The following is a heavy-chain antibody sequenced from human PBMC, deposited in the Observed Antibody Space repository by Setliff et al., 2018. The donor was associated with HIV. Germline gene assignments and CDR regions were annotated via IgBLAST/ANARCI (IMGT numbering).Heavy chain of an antibody. V-gene: IGHV4-39*01. CDR3: ARRGHRSIDDPYQYNYFDP. D-gene: IGHD5-18*01. CDR1: GDSVSTRNSF. CDR2: FSYNGGR. J-gene: IGHJ5*02. Sequence: SETLSLTCTVSGDSVSTRNSFWGWIRQPPGKGLEWIGSFSYNGGRRYTPSLKSRVTISADMSKNQFSLNLNSVTAADTAVYYCARRGHRSIDDPYQYNYFDPWGQGTLVTVSS.